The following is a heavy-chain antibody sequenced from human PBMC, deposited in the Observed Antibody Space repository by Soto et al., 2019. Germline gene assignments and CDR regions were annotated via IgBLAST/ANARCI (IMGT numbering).Heavy chain of an antibody. V-gene: IGHV3-48*02. CDR3: ARGTGTSSLAGFYWFDP. D-gene: IGHD1-7*01. J-gene: IGHJ5*02. Sequence: GGSLRLSCAASGFTFSSYSMNWVRQAPGKGLEWVSYISSSSSTIYYADSVKGRFTISRDNAKNSLYLQMNSLRDEDTAVYYCARGTGTSSLAGFYWFDPSGQGTLVTVSS. CDR2: ISSSSSTI. CDR1: GFTFSSYS.